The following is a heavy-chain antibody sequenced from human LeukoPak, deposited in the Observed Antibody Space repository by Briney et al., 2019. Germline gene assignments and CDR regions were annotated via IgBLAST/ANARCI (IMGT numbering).Heavy chain of an antibody. Sequence: SETLSLTCTVSGDSISSSDSYWDWIRQPPGKGLEWIGSIFHSGSTHYNPSLKSRVTISVDTSKNQFSLKLSSVTAADTAVSCCARRADYDSSGYYPFDYWGQGTLVTVSS. V-gene: IGHV4-39*01. CDR1: GDSISSSDSY. D-gene: IGHD3-22*01. J-gene: IGHJ4*02. CDR3: ARRADYDSSGYYPFDY. CDR2: IFHSGST.